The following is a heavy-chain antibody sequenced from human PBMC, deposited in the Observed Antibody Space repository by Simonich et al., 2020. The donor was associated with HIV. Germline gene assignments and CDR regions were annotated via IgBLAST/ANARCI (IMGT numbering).Heavy chain of an antibody. V-gene: IGHV1-18*01. D-gene: IGHD1-26*01. CDR3: ARSYSGSYYDY. CDR1: GYTFTSFG. Sequence: QVQLVQSGPEVKKPGASVKVSCKASGYTFTSFGITWVRQAPGQGLEWMGWISAHNGKTNYAQKFQDRVTMTSDTSTTTAHMEVRSLRSDDTAVYYCARSYSGSYYDYWGQGTLVTVSS. J-gene: IGHJ4*02. CDR2: ISAHNGKT.